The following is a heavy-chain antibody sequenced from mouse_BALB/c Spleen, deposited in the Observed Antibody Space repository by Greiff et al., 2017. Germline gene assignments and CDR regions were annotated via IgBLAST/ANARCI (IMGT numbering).Heavy chain of an antibody. J-gene: IGHJ3*01. D-gene: IGHD2-1*01. Sequence: EVKVEESGPGLVKPSQSLSLTCTVTGYSITSDYAWNWIRQFPGNKLEWMGYISYSGSTSYNPSLKSRISITRDTSKNQFFLQLNSVTTEDTATYYCARDGNYRAWFAYWGQGTLVTVSA. CDR3: ARDGNYRAWFAY. CDR1: GYSITSDYA. V-gene: IGHV3-2*02. CDR2: ISYSGST.